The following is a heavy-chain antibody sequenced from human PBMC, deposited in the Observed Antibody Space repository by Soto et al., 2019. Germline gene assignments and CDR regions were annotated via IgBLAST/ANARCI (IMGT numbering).Heavy chain of an antibody. CDR2: IYWNDDK. V-gene: IGHV2-5*01. Sequence: QITLKESGPTLVKPTQTLTLTCTFSGFSLSTSGVGVGWIRQPPGKALEWLALIYWNDDKRYSPSLKSRLTITKDTSKNQVVLTMTNMDPVDTATYYCAHSADYYESSGLHFQHGGQGTLVTVSS. D-gene: IGHD3-22*01. J-gene: IGHJ1*01. CDR3: AHSADYYESSGLHFQH. CDR1: GFSLSTSGVG.